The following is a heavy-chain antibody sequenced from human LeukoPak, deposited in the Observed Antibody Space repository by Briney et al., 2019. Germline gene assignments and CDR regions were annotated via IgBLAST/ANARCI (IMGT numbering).Heavy chain of an antibody. CDR2: ISSSGSTI. D-gene: IGHD6-13*01. CDR1: GFTFSDYY. CDR3: ARVGAAAHYYYYMDV. Sequence: GGSLRLSCAASGFTFSDYYMSWIRQAPGKGLEWVSYISSSGSTIYYADSVKGRFTISRDNAKNSLYLQMNSLRAEDTAVYYCARVGAAAHYYYYMDVWGKGTTVTVSS. V-gene: IGHV3-11*04. J-gene: IGHJ6*03.